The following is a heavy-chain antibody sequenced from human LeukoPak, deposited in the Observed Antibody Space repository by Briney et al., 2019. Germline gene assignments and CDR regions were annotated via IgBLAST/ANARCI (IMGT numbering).Heavy chain of an antibody. D-gene: IGHD2-8*01. CDR3: ARLYGGN. Sequence: PSETLSLTCTVSGGSISTYYWSWIRQPPGKGLEWIGYINYSGSTNYNPSLKSRVSISVDTSKNQFSLKLSSVTAADTAVYYCARLYGGNWGQGTLVTVPS. CDR1: GGSISTYY. V-gene: IGHV4-59*08. J-gene: IGHJ4*02. CDR2: INYSGST.